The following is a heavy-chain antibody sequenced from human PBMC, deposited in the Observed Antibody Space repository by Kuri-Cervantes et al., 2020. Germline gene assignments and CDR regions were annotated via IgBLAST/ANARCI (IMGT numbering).Heavy chain of an antibody. J-gene: IGHJ4*02. V-gene: IGHV3-7*03. CDR3: AKDLYSSGWMFFDY. CDR2: IKQDGSEK. D-gene: IGHD6-19*01. CDR1: GFTFSSYW. Sequence: GESLRLSCAASGFTFSSYWMSWVRQAPGKGLEWVANIKQDGSEKYYVDSVKGRFTISRDNAKNSLYLQMNSLRAEDTALYYCAKDLYSSGWMFFDYWGQGTLVTVSS.